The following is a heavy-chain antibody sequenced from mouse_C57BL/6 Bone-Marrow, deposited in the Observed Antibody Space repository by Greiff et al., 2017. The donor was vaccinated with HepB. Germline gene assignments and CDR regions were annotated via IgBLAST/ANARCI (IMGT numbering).Heavy chain of an antibody. Sequence: QVQLKQPGAELVKPGASVKVSCKASGYTFTSYWMHWVKQRPGQGLEWIGRIHPSDSDTNYNQKFKGKATLTVDKSSSTAYMQLSSLTSEDSAVYYCAISVVATDYAMDYWGQGTSVTVSS. D-gene: IGHD1-1*01. J-gene: IGHJ4*01. CDR1: GYTFTSYW. V-gene: IGHV1-74*01. CDR2: IHPSDSDT. CDR3: AISVVATDYAMDY.